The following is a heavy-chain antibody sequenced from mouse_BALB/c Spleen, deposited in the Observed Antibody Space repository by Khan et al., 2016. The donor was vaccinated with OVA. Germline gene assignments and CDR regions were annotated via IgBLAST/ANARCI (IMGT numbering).Heavy chain of an antibody. V-gene: IGHV1-9*01. D-gene: IGHD3-3*01. CDR2: ILPGSVSI. CDR1: GYTFSSYW. Sequence: QVQLKQSGAEVMKPGASVKLSCKTTGYTFSSYWIEWVKQTPGHGLEWIGEILPGSVSIKYNEKFKGKATFTAETSSNTAYIQFSSLTSEDSAVYNCSGGGQGRAMDYWGQGTSVAVSS. CDR3: SGGGQGRAMDY. J-gene: IGHJ4*01.